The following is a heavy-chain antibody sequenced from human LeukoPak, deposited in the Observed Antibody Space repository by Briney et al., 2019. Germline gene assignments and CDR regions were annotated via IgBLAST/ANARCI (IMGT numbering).Heavy chain of an antibody. J-gene: IGHJ4*02. D-gene: IGHD7-27*01. CDR3: ARQDRRTGVPHY. Sequence: SETLSLTCTVSGGSISSYYWSWIRQPPGKGLEWIGYIYYSGSTNYNPSLKSRVTISVDTSKNQFSLKLSSVTAADTAVYYCARQDRRTGVPHYWGQGTLVTVSS. CDR1: GGSISSYY. V-gene: IGHV4-59*08. CDR2: IYYSGST.